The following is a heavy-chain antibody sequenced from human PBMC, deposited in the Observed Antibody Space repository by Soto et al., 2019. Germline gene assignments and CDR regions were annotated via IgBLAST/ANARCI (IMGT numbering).Heavy chain of an antibody. CDR1: GGSISSYY. V-gene: IGHV4-59*08. CDR2: IYYSGST. Sequence: QVQLQESGPGLVKPSETLPLTCTVSGGSISSYYWSWIRQPPGKGLEWIGYIYYSGSTNYNPSLKSRVTISVDTSKNQFSLKLSSVTAADTAVYYCARHLGYCSGGSCYVDAFDIWGQGTMVTVSS. D-gene: IGHD2-15*01. J-gene: IGHJ3*02. CDR3: ARHLGYCSGGSCYVDAFDI.